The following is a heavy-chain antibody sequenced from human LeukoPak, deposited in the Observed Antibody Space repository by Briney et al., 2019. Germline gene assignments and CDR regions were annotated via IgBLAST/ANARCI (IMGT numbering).Heavy chain of an antibody. CDR2: IYYSGST. Sequence: PSETLSLTCTVSGGPVSSGSYYWSWIRQPPGKGLEWIGYIYYSGSTNYNPSLKSRVTISVDTSKNQFSLKLSSVTAADTAVYYCARRLSVAAGYFDYWGQGTLVTVSS. CDR3: ARRLSVAAGYFDY. CDR1: GGPVSSGSYY. V-gene: IGHV4-61*01. J-gene: IGHJ4*02. D-gene: IGHD6-13*01.